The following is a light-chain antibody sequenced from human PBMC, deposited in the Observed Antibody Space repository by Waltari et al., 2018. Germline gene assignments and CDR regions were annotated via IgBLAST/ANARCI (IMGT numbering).Light chain of an antibody. Sequence: DIQMTQSPSTLSASVGDTVNITCRASQTISTWLAWYQQKSGKAPKLLIYRASTLQTGVPSRFSASGSGTEFTLTISSLQPCDFGTYYCQQYDSYLITFGQGTRLEIK. V-gene: IGKV1-5*03. CDR1: QTISTW. J-gene: IGKJ5*01. CDR3: QQYDSYLIT. CDR2: RAS.